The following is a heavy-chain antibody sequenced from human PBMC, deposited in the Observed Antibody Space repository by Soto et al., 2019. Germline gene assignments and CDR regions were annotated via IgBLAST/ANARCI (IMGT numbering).Heavy chain of an antibody. CDR3: ARGGVVPAATPSHMDV. Sequence: TSETLSLTCTVSGGSISSGGYYWSWIRQHPGKGLEWIGYIYYSGSTYYNPSLKSRVTISVDTSNNQFSLKLSSVTAADTALFYCARGGVVPAATPSHMDVWGKGTTVTVSS. J-gene: IGHJ6*03. D-gene: IGHD2-2*01. V-gene: IGHV4-31*03. CDR2: IYYSGST. CDR1: GGSISSGGYY.